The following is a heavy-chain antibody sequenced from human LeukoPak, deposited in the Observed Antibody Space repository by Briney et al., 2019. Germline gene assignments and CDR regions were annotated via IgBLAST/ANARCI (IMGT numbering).Heavy chain of an antibody. J-gene: IGHJ5*02. CDR1: GFTFSSYA. CDR2: ISSNGGST. V-gene: IGHV3-64*01. D-gene: IGHD5-18*01. Sequence: PGGSLRLSCAASGFTFSSYAMHWVRQAPGKGLEYVSAISSNGGSTYYANSVKGRFTISRDNSKNTLYLQMGSLRLEDMAVYYCAKDNVDTAMITHWFDPWGQETLVTVSS. CDR3: AKDNVDTAMITHWFDP.